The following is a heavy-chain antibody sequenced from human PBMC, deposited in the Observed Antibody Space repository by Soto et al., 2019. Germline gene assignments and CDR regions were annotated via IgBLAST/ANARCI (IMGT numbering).Heavy chain of an antibody. J-gene: IGHJ4*02. CDR1: GYTFTSYA. CDR3: ASPYYYGSGSYYF. V-gene: IGHV1-3*01. Sequence: QVQLVQSGAEVKKPGASVKVSCKASGYTFTSYAMHWVCQAPGQRLEWMGWINAGNGNTKYSQKFQGRVTITRDTSASTAYMELSSLRSEDTAVYYCASPYYYGSGSYYFWGQGTLVTVSS. CDR2: INAGNGNT. D-gene: IGHD3-10*01.